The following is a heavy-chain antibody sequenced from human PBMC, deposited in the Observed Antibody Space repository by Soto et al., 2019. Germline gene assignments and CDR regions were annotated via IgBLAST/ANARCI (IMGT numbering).Heavy chain of an antibody. CDR1: GYTFTGYY. J-gene: IGHJ4*02. Sequence: ASVKVSCKASGYTFTGYYMHWVRQAPGQGLEWMGWINPNSGGTNYAQKFQGWVTMTRDTSISTAYMELSRLRSDDTAVYYCARSEVELGMGPALSLFDYWGQGTLVTVSS. CDR3: ARSEVELGMGPALSLFDY. CDR2: INPNSGGT. D-gene: IGHD7-27*01. V-gene: IGHV1-2*04.